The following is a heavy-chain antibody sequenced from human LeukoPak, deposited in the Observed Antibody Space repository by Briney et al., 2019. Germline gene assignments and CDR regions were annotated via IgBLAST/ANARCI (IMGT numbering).Heavy chain of an antibody. CDR1: GFTFSNYA. Sequence: PGGPLRLSCAASGFTFSNYAMSWVRQAPGKGLEWVSTVSGSASNTFYADSVKGRFTISRDNSKTTLYLQMNTQRADDTPVYYYGKGFQTYGELSFDVWGQGTLVAVSS. CDR2: VSGSASNT. D-gene: IGHD4-17*01. V-gene: IGHV3-23*01. J-gene: IGHJ4*02. CDR3: GKGFQTYGELSFDV.